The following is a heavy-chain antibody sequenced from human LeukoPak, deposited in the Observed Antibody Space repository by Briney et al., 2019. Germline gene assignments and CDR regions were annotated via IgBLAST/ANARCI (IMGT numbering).Heavy chain of an antibody. J-gene: IGHJ5*02. CDR1: GGSFSGYY. D-gene: IGHD3-22*01. V-gene: IGHV4-34*01. CDR3: ARDGKDYYDSSWFDP. Sequence: SETLFLTCAVYGGSFSGYYWSWIRQPPGKGLEWIGEINHSGSTNYNPSLKSRVTISVDTSKNQFSLKLSSVTAADTAVYYCARDGKDYYDSSWFDPWGQGTLVTVSS. CDR2: INHSGST.